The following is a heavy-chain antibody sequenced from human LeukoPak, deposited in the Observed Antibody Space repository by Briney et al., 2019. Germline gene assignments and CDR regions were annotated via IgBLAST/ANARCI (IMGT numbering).Heavy chain of an antibody. CDR1: SGSISGYY. Sequence: SETLSLTCTVSSGSISGYYWSWIRQPPGKGLEWIGEINHSGSTNYNPSLKSRVTISVDTSKNQFSLKLSSVTAADTAVYYCARGRMVREIDYWGQGTLVTVSS. D-gene: IGHD3-10*01. J-gene: IGHJ4*02. CDR3: ARGRMVREIDY. V-gene: IGHV4-34*01. CDR2: INHSGST.